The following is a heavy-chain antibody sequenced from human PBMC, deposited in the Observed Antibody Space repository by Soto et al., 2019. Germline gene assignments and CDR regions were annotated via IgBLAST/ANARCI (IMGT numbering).Heavy chain of an antibody. Sequence: PGGSLRLSCAASGFTFRYYGIHWVRQAPGKGLEWVAAIQSDGTKDYYADSVKGRFTISRDNSKNTVYLQMNSLRFEDTAVYHCARDVDTSGHSDHLDSWGQGTLVTVSS. D-gene: IGHD3-22*01. CDR1: GFTFRYYG. V-gene: IGHV3-33*01. J-gene: IGHJ4*02. CDR2: IQSDGTKD. CDR3: ARDVDTSGHSDHLDS.